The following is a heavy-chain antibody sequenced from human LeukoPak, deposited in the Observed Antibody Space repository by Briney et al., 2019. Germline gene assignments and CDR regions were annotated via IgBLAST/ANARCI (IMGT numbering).Heavy chain of an antibody. D-gene: IGHD3-10*01. Sequence: GGSLRLSCAASGFTFSSYAMSWVRQAPGKGLEWVAVIVYDGSHQYYTDSVKGRFTISRDNSKNTVFLQMDSLRAEDTGVYYCVKGSGTNDYGMDTWGQGTTVTVPS. J-gene: IGHJ6*02. CDR1: GFTFSSYA. V-gene: IGHV3-30*18. CDR2: IVYDGSHQ. CDR3: VKGSGTNDYGMDT.